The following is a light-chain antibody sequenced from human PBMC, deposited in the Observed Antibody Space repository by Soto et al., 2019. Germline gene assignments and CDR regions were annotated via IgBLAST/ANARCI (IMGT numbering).Light chain of an antibody. CDR2: AAS. V-gene: IGKV1-5*01. CDR1: QSISSW. CDR3: QQYNSYS. Sequence: DIQMTQAPSTLSASVGDRVTITCRASQSISSWLAWYQQKPGKAPKLLIYAASTLQSGVPSRFSGSGSGTDFTLTISSLQPDDFATYYCQQYNSYSFGQGTKVDI. J-gene: IGKJ1*01.